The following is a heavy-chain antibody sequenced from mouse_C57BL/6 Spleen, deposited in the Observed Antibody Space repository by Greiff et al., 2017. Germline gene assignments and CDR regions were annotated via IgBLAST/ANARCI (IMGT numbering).Heavy chain of an antibody. CDR1: GYTFTSYW. Sequence: VQLQQPGAELVKPGASVKLSCKASGYTFTSYWMQWVKQRPGQGLEWIGEIDPSDSYPNYNQKFKGKATLTVDTSSSTAYMQLSSLTSEDSAVYYWARGVVTTGSYFDYWGQGTTLTVSS. CDR3: ARGVVTTGSYFDY. CDR2: IDPSDSYP. D-gene: IGHD2-2*01. J-gene: IGHJ2*01. V-gene: IGHV1-50*01.